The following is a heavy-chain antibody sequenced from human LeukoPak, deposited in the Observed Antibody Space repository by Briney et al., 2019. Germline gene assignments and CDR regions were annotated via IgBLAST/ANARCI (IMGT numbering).Heavy chain of an antibody. CDR3: ARERGGGMGGYFDY. V-gene: IGHV4-59*01. CDR2: IYYSGST. Sequence: SETLSLTCTVSGGPISSYYWSWIRQPPGKGLEWIGYIYYSGSTNYNPSLKSRVTISVDMSKNQFSLKLSSVTAAGTAVYYCARERGGGMGGYFDYWGQGTLVTVSS. CDR1: GGPISSYY. J-gene: IGHJ4*02. D-gene: IGHD2-15*01.